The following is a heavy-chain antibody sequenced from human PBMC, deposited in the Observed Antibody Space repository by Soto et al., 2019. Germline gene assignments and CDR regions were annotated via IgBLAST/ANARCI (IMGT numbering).Heavy chain of an antibody. D-gene: IGHD3-22*01. J-gene: IGHJ4*02. CDR1: GGSISRGNC. CDR2: IYLSGST. Sequence: SETLSLTCAVSGGSISRGNCWTWVRQPPGKGLEWIGEIYLSGSTNYNPSLKSRVTMSVDKSKNQFSLKLSSVTAADTAVYYCARDFHDSSLDYWGQGILVTVSS. CDR3: ARDFHDSSLDY. V-gene: IGHV4-4*02.